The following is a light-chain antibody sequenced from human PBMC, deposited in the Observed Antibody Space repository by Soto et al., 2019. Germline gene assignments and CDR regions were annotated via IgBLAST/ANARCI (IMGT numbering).Light chain of an antibody. CDR2: TAS. Sequence: GDRVTITLRASQGVSTWLAWYQQKPGKAPNLLIYTASSLQSGVPSRFSGSGSGTDFTLTIHGLQPEDFATYYCQPAASFPITFGQGTKVDIK. CDR3: QPAASFPIT. V-gene: IGKV1-12*01. CDR1: QGVSTW. J-gene: IGKJ1*01.